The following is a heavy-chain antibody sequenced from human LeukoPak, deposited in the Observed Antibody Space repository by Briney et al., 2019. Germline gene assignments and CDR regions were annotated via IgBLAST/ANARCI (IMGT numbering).Heavy chain of an antibody. CDR3: ARFPWARTDYPPGAFDI. J-gene: IGHJ3*02. V-gene: IGHV4-30-2*01. D-gene: IGHD3/OR15-3a*01. CDR1: GGSISSGGNS. Sequence: SQTLSLTCVVSGGSISSGGNSWNWIRQPPGKGLAWIGYMYLSGSTYYNSSLKSRVSISVDRSKNQFSLKLNSVTAADTAVYYCARFPWARTDYPPGAFDIWGQGTMVTVSS. CDR2: MYLSGST.